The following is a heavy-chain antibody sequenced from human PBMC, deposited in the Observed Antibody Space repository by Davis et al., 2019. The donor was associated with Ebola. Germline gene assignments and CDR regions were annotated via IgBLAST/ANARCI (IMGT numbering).Heavy chain of an antibody. V-gene: IGHV3-72*01. Sequence: PGGSLRLSCAASGFTFGSYAMSWVRQAPGKGLEWVGRIRNKANSYTTEYAASVKGRFAISRDDSKNSLYLQMNSLKTEDTAVYYCARDLAGLPYVDCWGQGTLLTVSS. J-gene: IGHJ4*02. D-gene: IGHD6-19*01. CDR1: GFTFGSYA. CDR2: IRNKANSYTT. CDR3: ARDLAGLPYVDC.